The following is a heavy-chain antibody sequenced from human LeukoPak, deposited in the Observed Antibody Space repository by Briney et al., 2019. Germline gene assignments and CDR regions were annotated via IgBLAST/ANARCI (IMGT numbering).Heavy chain of an antibody. CDR3: ARGVMYYDSSGYLFDY. V-gene: IGHV3-33*01. D-gene: IGHD3-22*01. CDR1: GFTFSSYG. CDR2: IWYDGSNK. Sequence: PGRSLRLSCAASGFTFSSYGMHWVRQAPGKGPEWVAIIWYDGSNKYYADSVKGRFTISRDNSKNTLYLQMNSLRAGDTAVYYCARGVMYYDSSGYLFDYWGQGILVTVSS. J-gene: IGHJ4*02.